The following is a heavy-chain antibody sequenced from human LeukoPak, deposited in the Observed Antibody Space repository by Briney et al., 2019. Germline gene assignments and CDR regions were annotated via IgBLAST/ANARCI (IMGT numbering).Heavy chain of an antibody. J-gene: IGHJ4*02. V-gene: IGHV4-61*02. D-gene: IGHD1-14*01. CDR1: GGSISSGSYY. Sequence: SQTLSLTCTVSGGSISSGSYYWNWIRQPAGKELELIGRMYNGGTTINYSPSLKSRVTISVDTSKNQFSLNVTSVTAADTAVYYCARSTNRLDSWGQGTLVTVSS. CDR2: MYNGGTTI. CDR3: ARSTNRLDS.